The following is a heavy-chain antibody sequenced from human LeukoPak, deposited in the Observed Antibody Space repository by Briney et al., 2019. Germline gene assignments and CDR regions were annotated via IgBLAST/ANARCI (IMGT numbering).Heavy chain of an antibody. CDR2: IYTSGNT. Sequence: SETLSLTCTVSGGSVSSYYWSWIRQPAGKGLEWIGRIYTSGNTNYNPSLKSRVTMSVDTSKNQFSLKLSSVTAADTAVYYCARDLLGGYDSSGYPIWGQGTMVTASS. CDR3: ARDLLGGYDSSGYPI. D-gene: IGHD3-22*01. CDR1: GGSVSSYY. J-gene: IGHJ3*02. V-gene: IGHV4-4*07.